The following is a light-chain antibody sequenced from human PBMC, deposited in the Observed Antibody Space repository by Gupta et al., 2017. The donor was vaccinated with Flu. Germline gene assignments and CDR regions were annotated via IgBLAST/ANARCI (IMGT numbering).Light chain of an antibody. V-gene: IGLV1-40*01. J-gene: IGLJ3*02. CDR3: QSYDTSRSGWV. CDR1: SSNIGAGYD. Sequence: QSVLTHPPFVTGAPGQRVPISCTGSSSNIGAGYDVHWYQQLPGTAPKLLISDNNNRPSGVPDRFSGSKSGTSASLAITGLQAADEADYYCQSYDTSRSGWVFGGGTKLTVL. CDR2: DNN.